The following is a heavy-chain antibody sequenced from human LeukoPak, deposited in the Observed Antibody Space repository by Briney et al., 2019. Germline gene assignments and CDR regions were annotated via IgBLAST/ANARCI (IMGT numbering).Heavy chain of an antibody. Sequence: SETLSLTCTVSGGSISSSSYYWGLIRQPPGKGLEWFGCIYYSGRTYYSPSLKSRLPISVDPSKNQFSLKLSSVTAADTAVYYCARSSFINYSSSWYGANPFDYWGQGTLVTVSS. D-gene: IGHD6-13*01. V-gene: IGHV4-39*07. J-gene: IGHJ4*02. CDR3: ARSSFINYSSSWYGANPFDY. CDR2: IYYSGRT. CDR1: GGSISSSSYY.